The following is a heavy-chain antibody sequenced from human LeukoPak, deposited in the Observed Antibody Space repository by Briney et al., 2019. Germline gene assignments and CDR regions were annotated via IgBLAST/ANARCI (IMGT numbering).Heavy chain of an antibody. D-gene: IGHD6-6*01. J-gene: IGHJ5*02. CDR2: FDPEDGET. CDR3: ATAFVPPNPRGWFDP. CDR1: GYTLTELS. Sequence: GASVKVSCKVSGYTLTELSMHWVRQAPGKGREWRGGFDPEDGETIYAQKFQGRVTMTEDTSTVAAYMELSSLRSEDTAVYYCATAFVPPNPRGWFDPWGQGTLVTVSS. V-gene: IGHV1-24*01.